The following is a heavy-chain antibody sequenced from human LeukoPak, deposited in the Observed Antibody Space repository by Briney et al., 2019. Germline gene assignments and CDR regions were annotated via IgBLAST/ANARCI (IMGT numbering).Heavy chain of an antibody. CDR2: IYDSGST. J-gene: IGHJ5*02. V-gene: IGHV4-31*03. D-gene: IGHD5-12*01. CDR3: ARGYAPFDP. Sequence: PSQTLSLTCTVSGGSISSGGHYGSWIRQHPGKGLEWLGYIYDSGSTYYNPSLKSRLTISMDTSKNQFSLKLTSVTAADTAVYYCARGYAPFDPWGQGTLVTVSS. CDR1: GGSISSGGHY.